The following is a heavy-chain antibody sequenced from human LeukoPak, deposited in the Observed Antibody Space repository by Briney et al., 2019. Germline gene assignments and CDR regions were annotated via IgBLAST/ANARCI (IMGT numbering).Heavy chain of an antibody. Sequence: SETLSLTCTVSGGSISSGSYYGSWIRQPAGKGLEWIGRIYTSGSTNYNPSLKSRVTISIDTSKNQFSLKPRSVPAAATAVFYCVMYNSNYKGLDSWGQGTLVTVSS. J-gene: IGHJ4*02. V-gene: IGHV4-61*02. CDR3: VMYNSNYKGLDS. D-gene: IGHD1-7*01. CDR2: IYTSGST. CDR1: GGSISSGSYY.